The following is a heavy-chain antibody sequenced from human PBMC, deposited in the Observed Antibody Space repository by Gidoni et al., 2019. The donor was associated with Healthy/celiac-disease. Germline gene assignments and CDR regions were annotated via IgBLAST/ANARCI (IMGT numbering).Heavy chain of an antibody. D-gene: IGHD5-18*01. CDR2: ISWNSGSI. V-gene: IGHV3-9*01. CDR3: AKDLAGYSYGYVMDV. CDR1: GFTFDDYA. J-gene: IGHJ6*02. Sequence: VQLLESGAGLVQHGRSLRLFCAASGFTFDDYAMHWVRQAPGQGLEWVSVISWNSGSIGYADSVKGRFTISRDNAKNSLYLQMNSLRAEDTALYYCAKDLAGYSYGYVMDVWGQGTTVTVSS.